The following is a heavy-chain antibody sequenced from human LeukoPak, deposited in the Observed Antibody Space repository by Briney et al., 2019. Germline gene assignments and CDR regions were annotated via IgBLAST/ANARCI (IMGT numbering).Heavy chain of an antibody. CDR2: INSDGSST. D-gene: IGHD2-15*01. V-gene: IGHV3-74*01. CDR3: VRVGFLLSGAFDI. CDR1: RFTFSAYW. Sequence: GGSLRLSCAASRFTFSAYWMHWVRQAPGKGLVWVSLINSDGSSTTYADSVKGRFTISRDNAKNTLYLQTNSLRAEDTAVYYCVRVGFLLSGAFDIWGQGTMVTVSS. J-gene: IGHJ3*02.